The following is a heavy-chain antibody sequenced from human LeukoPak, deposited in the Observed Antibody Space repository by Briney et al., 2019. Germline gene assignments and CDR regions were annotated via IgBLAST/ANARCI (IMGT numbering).Heavy chain of an antibody. CDR2: ISGSGGST. J-gene: IGHJ4*02. CDR1: GFTFSSYG. CDR3: ARGRFESNGDYDY. D-gene: IGHD4-11*01. Sequence: GGSLRLSCAASGFTFSSYGMSWVRQAPGKGLEWVSAISGSGGSTYYADSVKGRFTISRDNSKNTLYLQMNSLRAEDTAVYYFARGRFESNGDYDYWGQGTLVIVSS. V-gene: IGHV3-23*01.